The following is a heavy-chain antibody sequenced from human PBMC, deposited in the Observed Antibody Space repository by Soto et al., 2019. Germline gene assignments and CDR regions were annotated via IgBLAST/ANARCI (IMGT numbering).Heavy chain of an antibody. Sequence: PGGSLRLSCAASGFTFSSFGMHWVRQAPGKGLEWVAVIWYDGSNKYYADSVKGRFTISRDNSKNTLYLQMNSLRAEDTAVYYCAKASIAARPRIYYFDYWGQGTLVTVSS. CDR3: AKASIAARPRIYYFDY. CDR2: IWYDGSNK. CDR1: GFTFSSFG. V-gene: IGHV3-33*06. J-gene: IGHJ4*02. D-gene: IGHD6-6*01.